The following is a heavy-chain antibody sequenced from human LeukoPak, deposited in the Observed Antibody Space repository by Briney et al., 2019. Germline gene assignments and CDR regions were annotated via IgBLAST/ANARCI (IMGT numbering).Heavy chain of an antibody. CDR1: GFTFTSHG. CDR2: ISSSGTYI. CDR3: ARGSGVQVWSSLDY. Sequence: PGGSLRLSCAASGFTFTSHGMHWVRQAPGKGLEWVSSISSSGTYIYYADSLKGRFTISRDNAKNSLHLQMNSLRAEDTAVYYCARGSGVQVWSSLDYWGQGTLVTVSS. V-gene: IGHV3-21*01. J-gene: IGHJ4*02. D-gene: IGHD5-18*01.